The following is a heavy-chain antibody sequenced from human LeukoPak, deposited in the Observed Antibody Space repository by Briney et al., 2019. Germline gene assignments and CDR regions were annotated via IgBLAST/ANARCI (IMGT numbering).Heavy chain of an antibody. CDR1: GYTFTGYY. CDR3: ATEGRYCSGGSCYSFDP. Sequence: ASVKVSCKASGYTFTGYYMHWVRQAPGQGLEWMGWINPNSGGTNYAQKFQGRVTMTRDTSISTAYMELSSLRSEDTAVYYCATEGRYCSGGSCYSFDPWGQGTLVTVSS. CDR2: INPNSGGT. V-gene: IGHV1-2*02. D-gene: IGHD2-15*01. J-gene: IGHJ5*02.